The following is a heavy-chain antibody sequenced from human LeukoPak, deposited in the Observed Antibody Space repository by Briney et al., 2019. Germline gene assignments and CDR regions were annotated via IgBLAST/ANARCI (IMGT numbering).Heavy chain of an antibody. CDR1: GFTFSSYA. Sequence: GGSLRLSCAASGFTFSSYAVSWVRQAPGKGLEWVSAISGSGLSTYYADSVKGRFSISRDNSKNTLYLQMNSLRAEDTAVYYCAKAYTSGSYFIDDAFDIWGQGTMVTASS. V-gene: IGHV3-23*01. D-gene: IGHD3-10*01. J-gene: IGHJ3*02. CDR3: AKAYTSGSYFIDDAFDI. CDR2: ISGSGLST.